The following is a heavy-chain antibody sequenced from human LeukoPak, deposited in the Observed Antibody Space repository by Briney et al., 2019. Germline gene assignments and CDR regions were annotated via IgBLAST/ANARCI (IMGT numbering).Heavy chain of an antibody. D-gene: IGHD2-21*02. CDR3: ARGAYCGGDCYFDY. Sequence: GASVKVSCKASGYTFTSYDINWVRQATGQGLEWMGWMNPNSGNTGYAQKFQGRVTMTRDTSISTAYMELSRLRSDDTAVYYCARGAYCGGDCYFDYWGQGTLVTVSS. J-gene: IGHJ4*02. V-gene: IGHV1-8*02. CDR1: GYTFTSYD. CDR2: MNPNSGNT.